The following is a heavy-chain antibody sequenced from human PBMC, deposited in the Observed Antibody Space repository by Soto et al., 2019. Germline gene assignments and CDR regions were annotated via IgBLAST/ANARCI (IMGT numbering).Heavy chain of an antibody. CDR2: ISPGGDAT. D-gene: IGHD6-6*01. CDR1: GFTFSNAA. J-gene: IGHJ4*02. CDR3: TKGLVFFDS. Sequence: GGSLRLSCVASGFTFSNAAMNWVRQPPGKGLEWVSTISPGGDATHYADSVQGRFTISRDNFMSTLYLQMDSLSAEDTALYYCTKGLVFFDSWDQGTLVTVSS. V-gene: IGHV3-23*01.